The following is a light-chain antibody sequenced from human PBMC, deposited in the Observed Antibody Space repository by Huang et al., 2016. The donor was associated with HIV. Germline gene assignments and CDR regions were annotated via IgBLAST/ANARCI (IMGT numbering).Light chain of an antibody. Sequence: EIVLTQSPATLSLSPGETATLSCRATQNLNTFLAWYQQRPGLAPRLLVYNASSRAAGTPVRFSGSGYGTDFNLTISSLKPEDFGIYYCQQRSKSLTFGGGTTVEIK. CDR2: NAS. CDR1: QNLNTF. CDR3: QQRSKSLT. V-gene: IGKV3-11*01. J-gene: IGKJ4*01.